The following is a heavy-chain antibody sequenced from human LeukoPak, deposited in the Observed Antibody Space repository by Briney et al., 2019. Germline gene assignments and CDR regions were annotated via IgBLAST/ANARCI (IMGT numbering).Heavy chain of an antibody. D-gene: IGHD3-10*01. CDR1: GFTFSSYE. J-gene: IGHJ6*02. CDR3: ARGGGYYGSGSLHYYYYGMDV. Sequence: GGSLRLSCAASGFTFSSYEMNWVRQAPGKGLEWVSYISSSGNTIYYADSVKGRFTISRDNAKNSLYLQMNSLRAEDTAVYYCARGGGYYGSGSLHYYYYGMDVWGQGATVTVSS. V-gene: IGHV3-48*03. CDR2: ISSSGNTI.